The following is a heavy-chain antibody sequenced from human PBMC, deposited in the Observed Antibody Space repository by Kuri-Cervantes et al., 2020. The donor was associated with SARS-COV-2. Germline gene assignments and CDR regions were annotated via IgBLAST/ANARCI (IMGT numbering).Heavy chain of an antibody. CDR1: GCTFTSYG. Sequence: ASVQVSCKASGCTFTSYGISWVRQAPGQGLEWMGWISAYNGNTNYAQKLQGRVTMTTDTSTSTAYMELRSLRSDDTAVYYCARDPPPDIVLRVYAIPGGMDVWGQGTTVTVSS. CDR3: ARDPPPDIVLRVYAIPGGMDV. V-gene: IGHV1-18*01. CDR2: ISAYNGNT. D-gene: IGHD2-8*01. J-gene: IGHJ6*02.